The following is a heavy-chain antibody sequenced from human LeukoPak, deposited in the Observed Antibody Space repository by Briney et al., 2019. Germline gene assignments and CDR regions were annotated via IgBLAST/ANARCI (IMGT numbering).Heavy chain of an antibody. V-gene: IGHV3-23*01. Sequence: GGSLRLSCAASGFTFSSYDMRWVRHAPGKGLEWVSAISGSGGSTYYADSVTGRFTISRDNSKNTLYLQMNSLRAEDTAVYFCAKDSESGSSIRYFDYWGQGTLVTVSS. CDR1: GFTFSSYD. D-gene: IGHD6-13*01. J-gene: IGHJ4*02. CDR2: ISGSGGST. CDR3: AKDSESGSSIRYFDY.